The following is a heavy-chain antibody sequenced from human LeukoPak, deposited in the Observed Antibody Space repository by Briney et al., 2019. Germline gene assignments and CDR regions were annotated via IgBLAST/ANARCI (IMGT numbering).Heavy chain of an antibody. CDR2: ISGSGGDT. V-gene: IGHV3-23*01. CDR1: GFTFSSYA. Sequence: QPGGSLRLSCAASGFTFSSYAMSWVRQAPGKGLEWVSSISGSGGDTHYEDSVKGRFSISRDNSKNTLYVQMNSLGAEDTAVYYCAKGAAGTLVGHYFDSWGQGTLVTVSS. D-gene: IGHD2-21*01. J-gene: IGHJ4*02. CDR3: AKGAAGTLVGHYFDS.